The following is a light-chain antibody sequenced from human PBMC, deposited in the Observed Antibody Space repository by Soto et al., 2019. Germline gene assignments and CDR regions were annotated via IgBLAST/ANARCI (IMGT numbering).Light chain of an antibody. V-gene: IGKV1-5*03. CDR1: QTISSW. CDR2: KAS. Sequence: DIQMTQSPSTLSGSVGDRVTITCRASQTISSWLAWYQQKPGKAPKLLIYKASTLKSGVPSRFSGSGSGTTFTLTITDLQPEDVATYYCQQSRTTAYTFAQGTKVEIK. J-gene: IGKJ2*01. CDR3: QQSRTTAYT.